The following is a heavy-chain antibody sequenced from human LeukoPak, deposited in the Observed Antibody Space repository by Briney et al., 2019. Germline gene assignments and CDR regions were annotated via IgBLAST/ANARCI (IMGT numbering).Heavy chain of an antibody. Sequence: SETLSLTCTVSGGSISSYYWSWIRQPPGKGLEWIGYIYYSGSTNYNPSLKSRVTISVDTSKNQFSLKLNSVTATDTAVYYCARDPRGGTSRDNWFDPWGQGTLVTVSS. CDR3: ARDPRGGTSRDNWFDP. D-gene: IGHD1-1*01. CDR1: GGSISSYY. CDR2: IYYSGST. J-gene: IGHJ5*02. V-gene: IGHV4-59*01.